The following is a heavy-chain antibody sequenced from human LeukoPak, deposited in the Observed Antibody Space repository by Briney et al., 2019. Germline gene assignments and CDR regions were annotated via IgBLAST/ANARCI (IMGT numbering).Heavy chain of an antibody. CDR3: VKGGRQYLEF. CDR1: GFPFNRQT. Sequence: GGSLRLSCAVSGFPFNRQTMSWVRQAPGKGLEWVAKMKEDGTEIAYVDSVKGRFTISRDNAENSLYLEMKNLRAEDTAVYYCVKGGRQYLEFWGQGTLVTVSS. V-gene: IGHV3-7*03. CDR2: MKEDGTEI. D-gene: IGHD2-15*01. J-gene: IGHJ4*02.